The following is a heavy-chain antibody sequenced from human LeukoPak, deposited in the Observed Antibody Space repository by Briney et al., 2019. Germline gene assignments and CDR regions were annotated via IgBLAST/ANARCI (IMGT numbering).Heavy chain of an antibody. D-gene: IGHD6-6*01. CDR1: GFSLSNYW. J-gene: IGHJ4*02. CDR2: ISPDGSQT. V-gene: IGHV3-74*01. CDR3: AKSPVYSSSAYFDY. Sequence: PGGSLRLSCAASGFSLSNYWMRWVRQAPGKGLMWVSQISPDGSQTFYADSVKGRFTISRDNAKNTLFLQMDSLRAEDTAVYYCAKSPVYSSSAYFDYWGQGTLVTVSS.